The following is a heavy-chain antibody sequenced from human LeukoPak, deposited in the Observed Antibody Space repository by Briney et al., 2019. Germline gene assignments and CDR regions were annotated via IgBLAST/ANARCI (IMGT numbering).Heavy chain of an antibody. V-gene: IGHV3-15*01. CDR3: TTDYDLRAFDI. CDR1: GFTFSNAW. D-gene: IGHD3-16*01. Sequence: GGSLRLSCAASGFTFSNAWMSWVRQAPGKGLEWVGRIKSKTDGGTTDYAAPVKGRFTISRGDSKNTLYLQMNSLKTEDTAVYYCTTDYDLRAFDIWGQGTMVTVSS. CDR2: IKSKTDGGTT. J-gene: IGHJ3*02.